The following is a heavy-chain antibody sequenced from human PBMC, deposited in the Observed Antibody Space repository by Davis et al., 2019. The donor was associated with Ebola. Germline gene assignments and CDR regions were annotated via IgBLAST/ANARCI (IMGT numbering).Heavy chain of an antibody. CDR3: ARRGSSSFGY. D-gene: IGHD6-6*01. V-gene: IGHV4-4*02. CDR1: GGSIRTNW. Sequence: SETLSLTCAVSGGSIRTNWWSWVRQSPGKGLEWIGEIDHSGNTNYNPSLKSRVTISVDTSKNQFSLKLSSVTAADTAVYYCARRGSSSFGYWGQGTLVTVSS. J-gene: IGHJ4*02. CDR2: IDHSGNT.